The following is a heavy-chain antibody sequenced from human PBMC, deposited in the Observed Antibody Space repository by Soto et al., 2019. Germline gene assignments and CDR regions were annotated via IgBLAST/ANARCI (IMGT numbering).Heavy chain of an antibody. CDR3: ASPFGYSSGGAPDVFDF. D-gene: IGHD6-19*01. V-gene: IGHV1-18*01. J-gene: IGHJ3*01. Sequence: ASVKVSCKASGYTFTSYGISWVRQAPGQGLEWMGWISAYNGNTDYAQKLQGRVTMTTDTSTSTAYMELRSLRSDDTAVYYCASPFGYSSGGAPDVFDFWAQGTMVTVSS. CDR1: GYTFTSYG. CDR2: ISAYNGNT.